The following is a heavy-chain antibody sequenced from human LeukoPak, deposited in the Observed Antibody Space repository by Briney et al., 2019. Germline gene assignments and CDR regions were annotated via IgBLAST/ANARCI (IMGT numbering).Heavy chain of an antibody. Sequence: ASVKVSCKASGYTFTSYGISWVRQAPGQGLEWMGWINAYNGNTNYAQKLQGRVTMTTDTSTSTVYMELSSLRSEDTAVYYCARAKGVGATEGAFDYWGQGTLVTVSS. CDR1: GYTFTSYG. CDR3: ARAKGVGATEGAFDY. D-gene: IGHD1-26*01. CDR2: INAYNGNT. J-gene: IGHJ4*02. V-gene: IGHV1-18*01.